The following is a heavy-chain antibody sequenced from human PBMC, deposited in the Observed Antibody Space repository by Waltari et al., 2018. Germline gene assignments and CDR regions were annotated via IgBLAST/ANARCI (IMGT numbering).Heavy chain of an antibody. J-gene: IGHJ4*02. Sequence: QVQLVQSGAEVKKPGASVKVSCKASGYTFTSYGISWVRQAPGQGLEWMGWISAYNGNTNYAQKLQGRVTMTTDTATSTAYMELRSLRSDDTAVYYWARDRLLQIYDYVWGSQRPYYFDYWGQGTLVTVSS. CDR2: ISAYNGNT. CDR3: ARDRLLQIYDYVWGSQRPYYFDY. D-gene: IGHD3-16*01. V-gene: IGHV1-18*01. CDR1: GYTFTSYG.